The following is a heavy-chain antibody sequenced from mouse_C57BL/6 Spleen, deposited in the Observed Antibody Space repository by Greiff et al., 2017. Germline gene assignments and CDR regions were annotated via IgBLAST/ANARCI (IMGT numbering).Heavy chain of an antibody. Sequence: QVQLQQSGAELVRPGASVTLSCKASGYTFTDYEMHWVKQTPVHGLEWIGAIDPENGGTAYNQKFKGKAILTADKSSSTAYMELRSLTSEDSAVYYCTVDDGYSWFAYWGQGTLVTVSA. CDR2: IDPENGGT. CDR3: TVDDGYSWFAY. CDR1: GYTFTDYE. D-gene: IGHD2-3*01. V-gene: IGHV1-15*01. J-gene: IGHJ3*01.